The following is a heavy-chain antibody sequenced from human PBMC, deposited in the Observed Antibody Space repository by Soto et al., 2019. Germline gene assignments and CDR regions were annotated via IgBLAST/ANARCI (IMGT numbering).Heavy chain of an antibody. V-gene: IGHV4-39*01. CDR3: ARMFGGSYGFEY. CDR2: IYYSGST. Sequence: PSETLSLTCTVSGVSIISICYYWGCIRQPPGKGLEWIGSIYYSGSTYYKPSLKSRVTISEATSKNQFSLKLRSVTAADTAVYYCARMFGGSYGFEYWGQGALVTVSS. CDR1: GVSIISICYY. D-gene: IGHD1-26*01. J-gene: IGHJ4*02.